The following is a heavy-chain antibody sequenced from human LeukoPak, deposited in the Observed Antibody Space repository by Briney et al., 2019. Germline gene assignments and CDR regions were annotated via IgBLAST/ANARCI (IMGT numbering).Heavy chain of an antibody. V-gene: IGHV1-69*02. D-gene: IGHD3-22*01. CDR2: IIPILNIT. CDR3: GTEGGVVVVTSVYYYYYGMDV. J-gene: IGHJ6*02. Sequence: SVKVSCKASGGTFSSYTISWVRQAPGQGLEWMGRIIPILNITDYAQNFQGRVTLTADKSTSTAYMELSTLRSEDTAVYYCGTEGGVVVVTSVYYYYYGMDVWGQGTTVTVSS. CDR1: GGTFSSYT.